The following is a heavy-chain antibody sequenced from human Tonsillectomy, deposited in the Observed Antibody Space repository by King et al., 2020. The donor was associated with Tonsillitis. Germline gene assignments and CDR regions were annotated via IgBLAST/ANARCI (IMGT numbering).Heavy chain of an antibody. D-gene: IGHD6-19*01. CDR3: ARDQAYTSFDY. J-gene: IGHJ4*02. CDR1: EFTFSSSW. V-gene: IGHV3-7*04. Sequence: VQLVESGGGLVQPGGSLKLSCAASEFTFSSSWMTWIRQAPGKGLQWVATIRPYGSEKYYADSVNGRVTVSRDNAKNSLDLQMNSLRSEDTALYYCARDQAYTSFDYWGQGTLVTVSS. CDR2: IRPYGSEK.